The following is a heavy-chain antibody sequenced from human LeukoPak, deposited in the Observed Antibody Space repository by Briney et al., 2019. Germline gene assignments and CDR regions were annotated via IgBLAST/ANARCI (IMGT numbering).Heavy chain of an antibody. CDR3: ARGNAGGEFIAGQLDP. CDR1: GYTFSNYG. CDR2: ISAYNGKP. D-gene: IGHD3-16*01. V-gene: IGHV1-18*01. J-gene: IGHJ5*02. Sequence: ASVKVSCKASGYTFSNYGINWVRQAPGQGLEWMGWISAYNGKPKYGQKFQGRLTMTTDTSTTTAYMELRSLRSNDTAVYFCARGNAGGEFIAGQLDPWGQGTLVTVAS.